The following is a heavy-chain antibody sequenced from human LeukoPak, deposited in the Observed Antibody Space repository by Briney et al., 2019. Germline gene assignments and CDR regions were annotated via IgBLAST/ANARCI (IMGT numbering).Heavy chain of an antibody. CDR3: TGNYYGSGSYADFDY. J-gene: IGHJ4*02. Sequence: GGSLRLSGAASGFTFSGSALNWVRQASGKGLDWVGRIRSTANGYATAYAASVKGRFTISRDDSKNTAYLQMDSLKTEDTAVYYCTGNYYGSGSYADFDYWGQGTLVTVSS. D-gene: IGHD3-10*01. CDR1: GFTFSGSA. CDR2: IRSTANGYAT. V-gene: IGHV3-73*01.